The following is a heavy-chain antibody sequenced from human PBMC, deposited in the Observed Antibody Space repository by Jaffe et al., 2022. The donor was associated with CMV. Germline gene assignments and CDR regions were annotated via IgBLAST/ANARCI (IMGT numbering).Heavy chain of an antibody. CDR2: IYYNGST. CDR3: ARRFGSGDSRSFDI. Sequence: QVQLQESGPGLVKPSETLSLTCTVSGGSIRGYDWGWIRQSPGKGLDWIGYIYYNGSTCYNPSLSSRVTISRDASKNQFSLKLTSVTAADTAEYYCARRFGSGDSRSFDIWGQGTMVTVSS. V-gene: IGHV4-59*08. D-gene: IGHD2-21*01. CDR1: GGSIRGYD. J-gene: IGHJ3*02.